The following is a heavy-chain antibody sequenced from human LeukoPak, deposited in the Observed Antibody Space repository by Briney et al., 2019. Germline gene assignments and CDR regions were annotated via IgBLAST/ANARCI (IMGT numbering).Heavy chain of an antibody. CDR3: ARDKGLDY. V-gene: IGHV3-21*01. CDR2: ISSSSSYI. CDR1: GFTFSSYS. Sequence: NSGGSLRLSCAASGFTFSSYSMNGVRQAPGKGLEWVSSISSSSSYIYYADSVKGRFIISRDNAKNSLYLQMNSLRAEDTAVYYCARDKGLDYWGQGTLVTVSS. J-gene: IGHJ4*02.